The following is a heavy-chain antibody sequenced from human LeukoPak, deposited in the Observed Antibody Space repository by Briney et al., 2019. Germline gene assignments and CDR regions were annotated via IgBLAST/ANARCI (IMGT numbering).Heavy chain of an antibody. V-gene: IGHV3-23*01. CDR2: IGGTGNGA. Sequence: PGGSLRLSCAASGFAFSSYDMSWVRQAPGKGLEWVSTIGGTGNGASYADSVEGRFTISRDNSKNMLYLEMSSLSAEDMAVYYCANSPRILWFDPWGQGTLVTVSS. CDR1: GFAFSSYD. CDR3: ANSPRILWFDP. D-gene: IGHD3-3*01. J-gene: IGHJ5*02.